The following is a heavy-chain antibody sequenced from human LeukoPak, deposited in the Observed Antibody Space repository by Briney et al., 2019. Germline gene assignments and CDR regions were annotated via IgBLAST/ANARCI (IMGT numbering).Heavy chain of an antibody. CDR1: GFTFSDYW. D-gene: IGHD3-10*01. Sequence: GGSLRFSCAASGFTFSDYWGTWVRQAPGKGLEWVANINEDGSENSYVDSVKGRFTISRDNAKNSLFLQMNSLRAEDTAVYYCATGGSRFGHNTSWGQGTLVTVSS. J-gene: IGHJ5*02. CDR2: INEDGSEN. CDR3: ATGGSRFGHNTS. V-gene: IGHV3-7*04.